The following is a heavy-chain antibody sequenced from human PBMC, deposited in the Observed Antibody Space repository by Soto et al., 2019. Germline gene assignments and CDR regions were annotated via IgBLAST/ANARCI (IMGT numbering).Heavy chain of an antibody. D-gene: IGHD3-22*01. CDR2: ISSSSSYT. J-gene: IGHJ3*02. CDR3: ARVIPYDSSGYSFGAFDI. V-gene: IGHV3-11*06. CDR1: GFTFSDYY. Sequence: GGSLRLSCAASGFTFSDYYMSWIRQAPGKGLEWVSYISSSSSYTNYADSVKGRFTISRDNAKNSLYLQMNSLRAEDTAVYYCARVIPYDSSGYSFGAFDIWGQGTMVTVSS.